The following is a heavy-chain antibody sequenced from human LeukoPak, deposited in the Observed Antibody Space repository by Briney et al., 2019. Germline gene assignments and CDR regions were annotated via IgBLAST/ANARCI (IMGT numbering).Heavy chain of an antibody. Sequence: GGSLRLSCAASGFTFSSYSMNWVRQAPGKGLEWVSSISSSSSYIYYADSVKGRFTISRDNAKNSLYLQMNSLRAEDTAVYHCASSGKNEVVAATRGDWDFDYWGQGTLVTVSS. V-gene: IGHV3-21*01. CDR1: GFTFSSYS. CDR3: ASSGKNEVVAATRGDWDFDY. J-gene: IGHJ4*02. CDR2: ISSSSSYI. D-gene: IGHD2-15*01.